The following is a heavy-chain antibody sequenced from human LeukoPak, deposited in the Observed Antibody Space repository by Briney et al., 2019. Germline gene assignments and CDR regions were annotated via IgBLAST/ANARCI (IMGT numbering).Heavy chain of an antibody. CDR1: GFTFSSYA. Sequence: GGSLRLSCAASGFTFSSYAMHWVRQAPGKGLEWVAVISYDGSNKYYADSVKGRFTISRDNSKNTLYLQMNSLRAEDTAVYYCARDRMSYYDSSGYFYYFDYWGQGTLVTVSS. J-gene: IGHJ4*02. D-gene: IGHD3-22*01. CDR2: ISYDGSNK. CDR3: ARDRMSYYDSSGYFYYFDY. V-gene: IGHV3-30-3*01.